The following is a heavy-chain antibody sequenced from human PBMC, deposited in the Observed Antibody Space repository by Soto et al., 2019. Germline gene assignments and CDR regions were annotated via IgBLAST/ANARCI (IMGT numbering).Heavy chain of an antibody. CDR2: INGYNGNT. Sequence: QVQLVQSGAEVKKPGASVKVSCKAYGYTFTTYGISWGRQAPGQGLEWRGWINGYNGNTNYAQKLQGRVTMTTDTSTSTAYMELRSLRSDDTAVYYCARDPVAGTYFDYWGQGTLVTVSS. D-gene: IGHD6-19*01. CDR3: ARDPVAGTYFDY. J-gene: IGHJ4*02. CDR1: GYTFTTYG. V-gene: IGHV1-18*01.